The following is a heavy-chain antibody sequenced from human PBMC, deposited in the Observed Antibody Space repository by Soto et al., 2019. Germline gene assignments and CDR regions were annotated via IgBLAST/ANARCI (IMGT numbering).Heavy chain of an antibody. J-gene: IGHJ6*03. CDR2: ISSNGGST. CDR3: ARDGDIVVVPAAAYYYYYMDV. V-gene: IGHV3-64*01. D-gene: IGHD2-2*01. Sequence: ESGGGLVQPGGSLRLSCAASGFTFSSYAMHWVRQAPGKGLEYVSAISSNGGSTYYANSVKGRFTISRDNSKNTLYLQMGSLRAEDMAVYYCARDGDIVVVPAAAYYYYYMDVWGKGPRSPSP. CDR1: GFTFSSYA.